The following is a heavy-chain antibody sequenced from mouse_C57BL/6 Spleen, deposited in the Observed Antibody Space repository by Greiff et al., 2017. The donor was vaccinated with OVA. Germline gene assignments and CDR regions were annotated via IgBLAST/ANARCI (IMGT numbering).Heavy chain of an antibody. J-gene: IGHJ2*01. V-gene: IGHV1-4*01. CDR2: INPSSGYT. Sequence: VQLQESGAELARPGASVKMSCKASGYTFTSYTMHWVKQRPGQGLEWIGYINPSSGYTKYNQKFKDKATLTADKSSSTAYMQLSSLTSEDSAVYYCARAATVVATDDWGKGTTLTVSS. CDR3: ARAATVVATDD. D-gene: IGHD1-1*01. CDR1: GYTFTSYT.